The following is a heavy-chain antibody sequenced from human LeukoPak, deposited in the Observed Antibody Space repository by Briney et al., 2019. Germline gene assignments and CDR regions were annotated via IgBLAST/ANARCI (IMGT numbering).Heavy chain of an antibody. CDR2: INPNSGGT. D-gene: IGHD2-15*01. CDR3: ARGPQDCSGGSCYAGLYYMDV. J-gene: IGHJ6*03. Sequence: ASVTVSCKASGYTFTGYYMHWVRQAPGQGLEWMGWINPNSGGTNYAQKFQGRVTMTRDTSISTAYMELSRLRSDDTAVYYCARGPQDCSGGSCYAGLYYMDVWGKGTTVTVSS. V-gene: IGHV1-2*02. CDR1: GYTFTGYY.